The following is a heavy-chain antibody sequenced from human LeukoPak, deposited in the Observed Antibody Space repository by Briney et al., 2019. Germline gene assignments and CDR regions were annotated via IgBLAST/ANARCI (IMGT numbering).Heavy chain of an antibody. CDR1: GFTFSRYA. V-gene: IGHV3-23*01. CDR2: ISGSGGST. CDR3: AKWFAYYDSSGYYPYGMDV. Sequence: GGSLRLSCEASGFTFSRYAMSWVRQAPGEWLEWVSAISGSGGSTYYADSVKGRFTISRDNSKNTLHLQMDSLRAEDTAVYYCAKWFAYYDSSGYYPYGMDVCGQGTTVTVSS. D-gene: IGHD3-22*01. J-gene: IGHJ6*02.